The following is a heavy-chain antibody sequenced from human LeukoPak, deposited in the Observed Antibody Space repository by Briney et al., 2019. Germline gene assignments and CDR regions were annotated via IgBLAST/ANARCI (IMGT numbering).Heavy chain of an antibody. Sequence: SETLSLTCTVSGGSISSYYWSWIRQPPGKGLEWIGYIHYSGSTNYKPSLKSRVTISVDTSKNQFSLKLSSVTAADTAVYYCARGGYYGSGNDFRFDPWGQGTLVTVSS. V-gene: IGHV4-59*01. CDR1: GGSISSYY. J-gene: IGHJ5*02. CDR3: ARGGYYGSGNDFRFDP. CDR2: IHYSGST. D-gene: IGHD3-10*01.